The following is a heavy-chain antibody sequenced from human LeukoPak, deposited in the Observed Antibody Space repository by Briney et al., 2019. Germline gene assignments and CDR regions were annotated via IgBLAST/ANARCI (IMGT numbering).Heavy chain of an antibody. D-gene: IGHD6-13*01. CDR3: ATRRRDGYSSSWYYFDY. Sequence: ASVKVSCKVSGYTLTELSMHWVRQAPGKGLEWMGGFDPEDGETIYAQKFQGRVTMTEDTSTVTAYMELSSLRSEDTAVYYCATRRRDGYSSSWYYFDYWGQGTLVTVSS. CDR2: FDPEDGET. J-gene: IGHJ4*02. CDR1: GYTLTELS. V-gene: IGHV1-24*01.